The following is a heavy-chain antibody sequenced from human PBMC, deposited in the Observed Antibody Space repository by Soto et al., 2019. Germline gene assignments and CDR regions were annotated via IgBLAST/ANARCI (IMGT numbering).Heavy chain of an antibody. V-gene: IGHV3-21*01. CDR1: GFTFSSYS. J-gene: IGHJ6*03. Sequence: EVQLVESGGGLVKPGGSLRLSCAASGFTFSSYSMNWVRQAPGKGLEWVSSISSSSSYIYYADSVKGRFTISRDNAKNSLYRQMNSLRAEDTAVYYCARGLGRGAPHYYYMDVWGKGTTVTVSS. D-gene: IGHD1-26*01. CDR2: ISSSSSYI. CDR3: ARGLGRGAPHYYYMDV.